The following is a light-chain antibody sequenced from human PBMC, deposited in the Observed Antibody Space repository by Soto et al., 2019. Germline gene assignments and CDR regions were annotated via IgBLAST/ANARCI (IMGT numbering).Light chain of an antibody. Sequence: DIQMTQSPSNLSASVGDRVTITCRASQSISSWLAWYQQKPGKAPKLLIYKASSLESGVPSRFSGSGSGTEFNLTISSLQPDDFATYYCQQYNSYSWTFGQGTKVEIK. CDR2: KAS. CDR3: QQYNSYSWT. V-gene: IGKV1-5*03. J-gene: IGKJ1*01. CDR1: QSISSW.